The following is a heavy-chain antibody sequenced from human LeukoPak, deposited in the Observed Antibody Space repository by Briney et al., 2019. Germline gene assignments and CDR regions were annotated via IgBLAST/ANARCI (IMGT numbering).Heavy chain of an antibody. CDR2: IIPIFGTA. J-gene: IGHJ4*02. CDR3: ARVADGDYIGIDY. Sequence: ASVKVSCKASGGTFSSYAISWVRQAPGQGLEWMGGIIPIFGTANYAQKFQGRVAITADESTSTAYMELSSLRSEDTAVYYCARVADGDYIGIDYWGQGTLVTVSS. D-gene: IGHD4-17*01. V-gene: IGHV1-69*13. CDR1: GGTFSSYA.